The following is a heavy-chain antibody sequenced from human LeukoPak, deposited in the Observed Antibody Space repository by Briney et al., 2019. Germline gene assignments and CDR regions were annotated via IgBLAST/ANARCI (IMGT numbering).Heavy chain of an antibody. V-gene: IGHV4-31*03. CDR2: IYYSGGT. CDR3: ARGGSRYYDSSGSGYFDY. J-gene: IGHJ4*02. CDR1: GGSISSGGYY. Sequence: PSQTLSLTCTVSGGSISSGGYYWSWIRQHPGKGLEWIGYIYYSGGTYYNPSLKSRVTISVDTSKNQFSLKLSSVTAADTAVYYCARGGSRYYDSSGSGYFDYWGQGTLVTVSS. D-gene: IGHD3-22*01.